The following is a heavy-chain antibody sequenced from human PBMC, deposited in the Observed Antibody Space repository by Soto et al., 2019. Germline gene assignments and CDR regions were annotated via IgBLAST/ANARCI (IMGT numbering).Heavy chain of an antibody. V-gene: IGHV1-58*02. CDR2: IDAGSGNT. Sequence: ASVKVSCKASGYTFTCYYMHSLRQAPGQGLEWMGRIDAGSGNTSYAQKFQERVTITRDMSTSTAYMELSSLRSEDTAVYYCAAGYSYRFLGFDPWGQGTLVTVSS. CDR3: AAGYSYRFLGFDP. CDR1: GYTFTCYY. D-gene: IGHD5-18*01. J-gene: IGHJ5*02.